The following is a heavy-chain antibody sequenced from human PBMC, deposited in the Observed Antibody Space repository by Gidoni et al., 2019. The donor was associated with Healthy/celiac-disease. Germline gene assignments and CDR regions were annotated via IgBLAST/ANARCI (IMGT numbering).Heavy chain of an antibody. J-gene: IGHJ4*02. CDR2: IWYDGSNK. CDR3: ARERGYY. CDR1: GFTFSSYG. V-gene: IGHV3-33*01. D-gene: IGHD2-15*01. Sequence: QVQLVESGGGVVQPGRSLRLSCAASGFTFSSYGMQWVRQAQGKGLEWVVVIWYDGSNKYYADSVKGRFTISRDNSKNTLYLQMNSLRAEDTAVYYCARERGYYWGQGTLVTVSS.